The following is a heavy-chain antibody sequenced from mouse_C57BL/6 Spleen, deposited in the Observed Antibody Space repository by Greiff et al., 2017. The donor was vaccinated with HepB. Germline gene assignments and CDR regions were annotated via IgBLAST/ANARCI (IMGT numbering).Heavy chain of an antibody. CDR3: ARGFFNWDWYFDV. CDR1: GFTFSSYA. CDR2: ISDGGSYT. J-gene: IGHJ1*03. V-gene: IGHV5-4*03. D-gene: IGHD4-1*01. Sequence: DVKLVESGGGLVKPGGSLKLSCAASGFTFSSYAMSWVRQTPEKRLEWVATISDGGSYTYYPDNVKGRFTISRDNAKNNLYLQMSHLKSEDTAMYYCARGFFNWDWYFDVWGTGTTVTVSS.